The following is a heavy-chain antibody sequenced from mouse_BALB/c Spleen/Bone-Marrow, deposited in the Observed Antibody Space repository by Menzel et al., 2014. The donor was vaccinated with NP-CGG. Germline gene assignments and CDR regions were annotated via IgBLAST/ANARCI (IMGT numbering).Heavy chain of an antibody. CDR3: AREARTGAWFAY. Sequence: VQLQQSGAELARPGASVKMSCKASGYTFTTYTIQWVKRRPGQGLEWIGYIVPSSGYTDYNQKFKDKTSLTADKSSNTAYIQLSSQTSADSAVYYCAREARTGAWFAYWGQGTLVTVSA. J-gene: IGHJ3*01. V-gene: IGHV1-4*02. D-gene: IGHD4-1*01. CDR2: IVPSSGYT. CDR1: GYTFTTYT.